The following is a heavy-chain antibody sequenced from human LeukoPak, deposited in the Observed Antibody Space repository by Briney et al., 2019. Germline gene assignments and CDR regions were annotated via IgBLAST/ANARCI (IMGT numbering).Heavy chain of an antibody. CDR1: GFTFSSYA. CDR3: AKGPSIVGATGGY. D-gene: IGHD1-26*01. V-gene: IGHV3-23*01. J-gene: IGHJ4*02. Sequence: TGGSLRLSCAASGFTFSSYAMSWVRQAPGKGLEWVSAISGSGDSTYYADSVKGRFTISRDNSKNTLYLQMNSLRAEDTAVYYCAKGPSIVGATGGYWGQGTLVTVSS. CDR2: ISGSGDST.